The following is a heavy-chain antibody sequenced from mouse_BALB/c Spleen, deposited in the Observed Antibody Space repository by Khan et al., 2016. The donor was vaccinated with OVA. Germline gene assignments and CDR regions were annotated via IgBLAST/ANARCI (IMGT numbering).Heavy chain of an antibody. V-gene: IGHV1S81*02. CDR2: INPSNGGT. D-gene: IGHD2-2*01. Sequence: VQLQQSGAELVKPGASVKLSCKASGYTFTSYYMYWVKQRPGQGLEWIGEINPSNGGTNFNEKFKSKATLTVDKSSSTSYMQLSSLTSDDSAVYYCTRSGYGSFVYWGQGTLVTVSA. CDR3: TRSGYGSFVY. J-gene: IGHJ3*01. CDR1: GYTFTSYY.